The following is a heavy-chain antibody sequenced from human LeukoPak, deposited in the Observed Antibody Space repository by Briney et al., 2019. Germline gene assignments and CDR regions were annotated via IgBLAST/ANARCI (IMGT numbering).Heavy chain of an antibody. J-gene: IGHJ6*03. D-gene: IGHD1-14*01. CDR1: GFTFSGYG. V-gene: IGHV3-33*01. CDR2: IWYDGSNK. Sequence: GRSLRLSCAASGFTFSGYGMHWVRQAPGKGLEWVAVIWYDGSNKYYADSVKGRFTISRDNSKNTLYLQMNSLRAEDTAVYYCARGLAESGASRYYYYYMDVWGKGTTVTVSS. CDR3: ARGLAESGASRYYYYYMDV.